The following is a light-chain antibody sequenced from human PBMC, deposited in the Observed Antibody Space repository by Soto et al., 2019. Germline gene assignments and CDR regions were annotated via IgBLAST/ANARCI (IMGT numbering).Light chain of an antibody. CDR2: EVT. CDR1: SSDVGGSDH. CDR3: SSCTTSTTLDV. Sequence: QSVLTQPASVSGSPGQSITISCTGTSSDVGGSDHVSWYQQHPGKAPKLIIYEVTNWPSGVSHRFSGSKSGNTASLTISGLQAEDEADYYCSSCTTSTTLDVFGTGTKVTAL. V-gene: IGLV2-14*01. J-gene: IGLJ1*01.